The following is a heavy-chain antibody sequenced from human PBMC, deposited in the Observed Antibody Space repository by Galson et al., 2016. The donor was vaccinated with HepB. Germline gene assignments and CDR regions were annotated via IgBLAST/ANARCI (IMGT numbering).Heavy chain of an antibody. CDR2: FGFIGGGT. D-gene: IGHD3-22*01. J-gene: IGHJ2*01. V-gene: IGHV3-23*01. Sequence: SLRLSCAASGFSLSNYDMTWLRQAPGKGLEWVSSFGFIGGGTTYADSVKGRFSISRDTSTNTLFLQMNSLRAEDTALYYCAKSSDYGYFDLWGRGTLVTVSS. CDR1: GFSLSNYD. CDR3: AKSSDYGYFDL.